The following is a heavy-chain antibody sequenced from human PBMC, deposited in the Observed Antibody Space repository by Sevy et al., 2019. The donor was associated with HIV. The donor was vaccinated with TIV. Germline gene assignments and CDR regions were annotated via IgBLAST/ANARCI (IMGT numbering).Heavy chain of an antibody. V-gene: IGHV3-7*01. J-gene: IGHJ4*02. CDR2: INPGGTEE. Sequence: GGSLRLSCVASGFTFSNSWMNWVRQAPGKGLEWVANINPGGTEELYVDSVKGRFIISRDNAKNSLFLQMNSLRAEDTAVYYCTRVSRETDDDYWGQGTLVTVSS. CDR3: TRVSRETDDDY. CDR1: GFTFSNSW. D-gene: IGHD2-2*01.